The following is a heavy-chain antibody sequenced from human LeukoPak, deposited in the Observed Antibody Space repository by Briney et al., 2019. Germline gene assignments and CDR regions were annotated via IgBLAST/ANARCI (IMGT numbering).Heavy chain of an antibody. D-gene: IGHD3-10*01. Sequence: GGSLRLSCEASGFTFSLYEMNWVRQTPGKGLEWVSYISGSGNLIYYAESVKGRFTISRDNAKNPLYLQMNSLRAEDTAVYYCTRDRAYGWFDPWGQGTLVTVSS. V-gene: IGHV3-48*03. J-gene: IGHJ5*02. CDR3: TRDRAYGWFDP. CDR2: ISGSGNLI. CDR1: GFTFSLYE.